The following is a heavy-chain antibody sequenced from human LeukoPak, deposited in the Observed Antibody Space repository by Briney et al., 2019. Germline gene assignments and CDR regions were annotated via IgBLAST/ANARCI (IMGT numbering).Heavy chain of an antibody. CDR3: ARDRNYYDSSGSPDY. D-gene: IGHD3-22*01. CDR1: GGSISSSSYY. Sequence: SETLSLTCTVSGGSISSSSYYWGWIRQPPGKGLEWIGSIYYSGSTYYNPSLKGRVTISVDTSKNQFSLKLSSVTAADTAVYYCARDRNYYDSSGSPDYWGQGTLVTVSS. J-gene: IGHJ4*02. V-gene: IGHV4-39*07. CDR2: IYYSGST.